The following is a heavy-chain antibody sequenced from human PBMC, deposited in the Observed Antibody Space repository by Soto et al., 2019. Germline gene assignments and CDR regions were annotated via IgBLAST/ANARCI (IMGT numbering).Heavy chain of an antibody. J-gene: IGHJ4*02. Sequence: SGPTLVNPTETRTLTCTVSGFSLSNARMGVSWIRQPPGKALEWLAHIFSNDEKSYSTSLKSRLTISKDTSKSQVVLTMTNMDPVDTATYYCARTTITMVRGPLTLFGCWGQGTLVTVSS. V-gene: IGHV2-26*01. CDR2: IFSNDEK. D-gene: IGHD3-10*01. CDR1: GFSLSNARMG. CDR3: ARTTITMVRGPLTLFGC.